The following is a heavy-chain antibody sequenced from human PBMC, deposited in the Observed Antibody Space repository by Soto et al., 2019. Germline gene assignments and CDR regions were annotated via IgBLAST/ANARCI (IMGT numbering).Heavy chain of an antibody. CDR3: ARGYCSGGSCYMGS. CDR2: IIPIFGTA. D-gene: IGHD2-15*01. V-gene: IGHV1-69*12. Sequence: QVQLVQSGAEVKKPGSSVKVSCKASGGTFSSYAISWVRQAPGQGLEWMGGIIPIFGTANYAQKFQGRVTITADESTSTAYMELSSMRSEDTAVYYCARGYCSGGSCYMGSWGQGTLVTVSS. J-gene: IGHJ5*02. CDR1: GGTFSSYA.